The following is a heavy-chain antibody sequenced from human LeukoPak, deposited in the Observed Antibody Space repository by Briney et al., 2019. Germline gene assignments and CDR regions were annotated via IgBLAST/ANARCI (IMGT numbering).Heavy chain of an antibody. CDR1: GFTFTNYW. J-gene: IGHJ4*02. CDR3: ASELRLGY. D-gene: IGHD3-10*01. Sequence: GGSLRLSCAASGFTFTNYWMHWVRQVPGKGLVWVSRIKSDGSSTHYAASVKGRFTISRDNARNTLYLQMNSLRAEDTAVYYCASELRLGYWGQGILVTVSS. CDR2: IKSDGSST. V-gene: IGHV3-74*01.